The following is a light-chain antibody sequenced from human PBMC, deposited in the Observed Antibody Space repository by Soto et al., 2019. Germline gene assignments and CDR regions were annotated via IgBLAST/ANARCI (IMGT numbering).Light chain of an antibody. CDR2: AAS. V-gene: IGKV3-20*01. Sequence: EIVLTQSPGTLSLSPGERATLSCRASQSVSNSYLAWYRQKPGQAPRLLIYAASSRATGTPDRLSGSGSGTDFTLTISRLEPEDFAVYYCQQYGSSFTFGPGTKVDIK. CDR3: QQYGSSFT. J-gene: IGKJ3*01. CDR1: QSVSNSY.